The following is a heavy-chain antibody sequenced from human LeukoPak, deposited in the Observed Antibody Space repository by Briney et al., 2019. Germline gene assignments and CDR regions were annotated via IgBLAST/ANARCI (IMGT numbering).Heavy chain of an antibody. Sequence: GASVKVSCKASGYTFTYFYMHWLRQAPGQGLEWMGVIHPSGGRTSYAQKFQGRVTMTTDTSTSTVYMELSSLRSEDTALYYCAGITMTTSGWHFDLWGRGTLVTVSS. D-gene: IGHD3-22*01. CDR3: AGITMTTSGWHFDL. CDR1: GYTFTYFY. J-gene: IGHJ2*01. CDR2: IHPSGGRT. V-gene: IGHV1-46*01.